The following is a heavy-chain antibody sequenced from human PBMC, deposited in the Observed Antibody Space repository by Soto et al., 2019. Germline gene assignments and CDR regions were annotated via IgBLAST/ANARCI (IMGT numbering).Heavy chain of an antibody. J-gene: IGHJ4*02. CDR2: IIPIFGTA. Sequence: SVKVSCKASGVTFSSYAISWVRQAPGQGLEWMGGIIPIFGTANYAQKFQGRVTITADESTSTAYMELSSLRSEDTAVYYCASAPYCSSTSCPKAFDYWGQGSLVTVSS. CDR3: ASAPYCSSTSCPKAFDY. V-gene: IGHV1-69*13. D-gene: IGHD2-2*01. CDR1: GVTFSSYA.